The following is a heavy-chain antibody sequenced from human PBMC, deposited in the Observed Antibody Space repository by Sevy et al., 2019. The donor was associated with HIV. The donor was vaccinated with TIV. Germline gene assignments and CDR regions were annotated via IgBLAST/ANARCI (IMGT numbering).Heavy chain of an antibody. CDR1: GFTFNIYS. CDR3: AGGRGDPRADCFDY. CDR2: ISGSSSYI. V-gene: IGHV3-21*01. Sequence: GGSLRLSCAASGFTFNIYSMNWVRQAPGKGLEWVSSISGSSSYIFYADSVKGRFTISRDNAKNSLYLQMNSLRAEDTGVYYCAGGRGDPRADCFDYWGQGTLVTVSS. J-gene: IGHJ4*02. D-gene: IGHD3-16*01.